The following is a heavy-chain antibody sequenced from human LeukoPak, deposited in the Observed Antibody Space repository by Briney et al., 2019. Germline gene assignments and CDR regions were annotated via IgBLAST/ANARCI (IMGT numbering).Heavy chain of an antibody. CDR1: GFTFSSYA. D-gene: IGHD6-19*01. CDR2: ISGSGAGT. Sequence: PGGSLRLSCAASGFTFSSYAMSGVRHAPGKGLEWGSAISGSGAGTYYADSVKGRFTISSDNPQNTLYLQMNSLRAEDTAVYYCAKDWRIAVGSAFDLWGQGTMVTVSS. J-gene: IGHJ3*01. CDR3: AKDWRIAVGSAFDL. V-gene: IGHV3-23*01.